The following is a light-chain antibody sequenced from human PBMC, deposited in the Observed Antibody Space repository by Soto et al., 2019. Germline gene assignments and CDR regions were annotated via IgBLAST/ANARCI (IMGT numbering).Light chain of an antibody. CDR2: DVS. V-gene: IGKV1-5*01. CDR1: QSISSW. CDR3: QQYTNYPWT. J-gene: IGKJ1*01. Sequence: DIQMTQSPPTLSASVGARVTITCRASQSISSWLAWYQQRPGKAPNLLIYDVSSLESGVPSRFSGSGSGTEFTLTISSLQPDDFATYYCQQYTNYPWTFGQGTKVEIK.